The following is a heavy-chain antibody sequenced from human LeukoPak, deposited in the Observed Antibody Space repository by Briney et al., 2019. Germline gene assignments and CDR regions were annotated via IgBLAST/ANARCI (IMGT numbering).Heavy chain of an antibody. D-gene: IGHD3-9*01. CDR2: IYTSGST. CDR3: ARGRYFDWLPFDY. J-gene: IGHJ4*02. CDR1: GFTFSTYG. V-gene: IGHV4-4*07. Sequence: GSLRLSCVASGFTFSTYGMMWVRQAPGKVLEWIGRIYTSGSTNYNPSLKSRVTMSVDTSKNQFSLKLSSVTAADTAVYYCARGRYFDWLPFDYWGQGTLVTVSS.